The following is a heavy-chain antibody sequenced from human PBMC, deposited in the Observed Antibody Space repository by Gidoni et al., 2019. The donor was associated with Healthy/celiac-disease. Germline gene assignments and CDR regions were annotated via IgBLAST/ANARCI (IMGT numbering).Heavy chain of an antibody. CDR1: GFPFTCYA. CDR2: ISGSGGST. V-gene: IGHV3-23*01. J-gene: IGHJ6*02. D-gene: IGHD3-10*01. Sequence: EVQLLESGGGLVQPGGSLKLSCAAYGFPFTCYAMGWVRQARGKGLGWVSAISGSGGSTYYADSVKGRFTISRDNYKNTLYLQMNSLRAEDTAVYYCAKAFGELLHYYYYGMDVWGQGTTVTVSS. CDR3: AKAFGELLHYYYYGMDV.